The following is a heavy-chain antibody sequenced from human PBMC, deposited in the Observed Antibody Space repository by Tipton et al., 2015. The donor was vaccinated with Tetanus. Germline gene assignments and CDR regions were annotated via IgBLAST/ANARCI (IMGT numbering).Heavy chain of an antibody. CDR3: ARDRGFTTYNYFDP. CDR1: GGSSSSFY. V-gene: IGHV4-34*01. CDR2: INQRGTT. D-gene: IGHD3-22*01. Sequence: TLSLTCAVSGGSSSSFYWSWIRQPPGGGLEWIGEINQRGTTYNPSLKSRVTMSIDTSKNQFSLNLRSVTAADTAVYYCARDRGFTTYNYFDPWGQGTLVTVSS. J-gene: IGHJ5*02.